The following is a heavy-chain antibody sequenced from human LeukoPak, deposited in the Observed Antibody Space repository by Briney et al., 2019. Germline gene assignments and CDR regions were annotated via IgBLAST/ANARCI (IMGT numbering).Heavy chain of an antibody. CDR1: GFTFSAYA. J-gene: IGHJ4*02. D-gene: IGHD6-13*01. V-gene: IGHV3-11*03. CDR3: ASGTAEAPLDN. CDR2: FNNMEIYT. Sequence: GGSLRLSCSASGFTFSAYAMYWVRQAPGKGLEWIAYFNNMEIYTNYAESVKGRFTISRDSAQNSLYLQMNSLKADDTAVYYCASGTAEAPLDNWGQGTLVSVSS.